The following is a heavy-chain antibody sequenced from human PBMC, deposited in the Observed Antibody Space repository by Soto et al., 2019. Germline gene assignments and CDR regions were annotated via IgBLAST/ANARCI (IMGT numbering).Heavy chain of an antibody. J-gene: IGHJ3*02. Sequence: GASVKVSCKVSGYTLTELSMHWVRQAPGKGLEWMGGFDPEDGETIYAQKFQGRVTMTEDTSTDTAYMELSSLRSEDTAVYYCATVPATVVKTEGNAFDIWGQGTMVTVSS. CDR2: FDPEDGET. CDR3: ATVPATVVKTEGNAFDI. CDR1: GYTLTELS. V-gene: IGHV1-24*01. D-gene: IGHD4-17*01.